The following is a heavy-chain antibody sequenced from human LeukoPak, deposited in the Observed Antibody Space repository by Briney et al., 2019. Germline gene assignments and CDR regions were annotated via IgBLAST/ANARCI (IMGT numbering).Heavy chain of an antibody. CDR3: ARDTFEPLVIDF. V-gene: IGHV3-21*05. D-gene: IGHD6-13*01. Sequence: GGSLRLSCAASGFTFSSYWMHWVRQAPGKGLEWVAYVNAESTDILYADSARGRFTISRDNAKNSLYLQMNSLRAEDRGVYYCARDTFEPLVIDFWGQGTLVTVSS. CDR1: GFTFSSYW. CDR2: VNAESTDI. J-gene: IGHJ4*02.